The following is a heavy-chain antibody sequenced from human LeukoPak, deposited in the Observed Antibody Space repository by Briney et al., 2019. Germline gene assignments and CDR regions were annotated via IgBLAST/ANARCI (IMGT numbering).Heavy chain of an antibody. V-gene: IGHV4-59*08. CDR2: IYYSGST. CDR3: ARLMPLVSGSLSYYGMDV. D-gene: IGHD3-10*01. CDR1: GGHISTYY. Sequence: SETLSLTCTVSGGHISTYYWSWIRQPPGKGLEWIGYIYYSGSTNYNPSLKSRVTISVDTSKNQFSLKLSSVTAADTAVYYCARLMPLVSGSLSYYGMDVWGQGTTVTVSS. J-gene: IGHJ6*02.